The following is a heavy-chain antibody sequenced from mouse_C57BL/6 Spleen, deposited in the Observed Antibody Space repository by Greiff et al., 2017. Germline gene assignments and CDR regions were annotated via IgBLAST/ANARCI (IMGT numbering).Heavy chain of an antibody. CDR1: GYTFTDYN. CDR3: ARSDTTNFDV. V-gene: IGHV1-18*01. D-gene: IGHD1-1*01. CDR2: INPNNGGT. J-gene: IGHJ1*03. Sequence: VQLKQSGPELVKPGASVKIPCKASGYTFTDYNMDWVKQSHGKSLEWIGDINPNNGGTIYNQKFKGKATLTVDKSSSTAYMELRSLTSEDTAVYYCARSDTTNFDVWGTGTTVTVSS.